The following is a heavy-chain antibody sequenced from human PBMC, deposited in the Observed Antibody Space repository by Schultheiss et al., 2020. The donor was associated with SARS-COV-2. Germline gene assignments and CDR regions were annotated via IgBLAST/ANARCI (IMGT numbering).Heavy chain of an antibody. CDR3: ARGYGSSWYGFDY. J-gene: IGHJ4*02. CDR2: ISYSGSA. V-gene: IGHV4-59*01. D-gene: IGHD6-13*01. CDR1: GGSISSYY. Sequence: SETLSLTCTVSGGSISSYYWSWIRQPAGKGLEWIGGISYSGSAYYNPSLKSRVTISVDTSKNQFSLKLSSVTAADTAVYYCARGYGSSWYGFDYWGQGTLVTVSS.